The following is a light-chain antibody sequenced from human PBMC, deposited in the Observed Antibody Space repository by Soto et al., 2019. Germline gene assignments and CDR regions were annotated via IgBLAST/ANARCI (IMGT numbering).Light chain of an antibody. CDR1: QSVGGTF. V-gene: IGKV3-20*01. Sequence: EIVLTQSPGTLSLSPGEGATLSCRASQSVGGTFLAWYQQKGGQAPRLLIHGASNRATGIPYRFSGSGSGTDFTRTISRLEPEDFAVYYCQQYGGSPQTFGQGTKVEVK. CDR2: GAS. CDR3: QQYGGSPQT. J-gene: IGKJ1*01.